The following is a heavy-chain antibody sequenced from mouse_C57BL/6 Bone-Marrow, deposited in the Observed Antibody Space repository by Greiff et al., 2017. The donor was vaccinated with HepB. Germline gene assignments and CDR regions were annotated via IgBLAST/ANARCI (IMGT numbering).Heavy chain of an antibody. J-gene: IGHJ3*01. CDR2: IYPGNSDT. Sequence: VQLQQSGTVLARPGASVKMSCKTSGYTFTSYWMHWVKQRPGQGLEWIGAIYPGNSDTSYNQKFKGKAKLTAVTSASTAYMELSSLTTEDSAVYYCTSAYYYGSSSFSFWGQGTLVTVTA. CDR3: TSAYYYGSSSFSF. V-gene: IGHV1-5*01. CDR1: GYTFTSYW. D-gene: IGHD1-1*01.